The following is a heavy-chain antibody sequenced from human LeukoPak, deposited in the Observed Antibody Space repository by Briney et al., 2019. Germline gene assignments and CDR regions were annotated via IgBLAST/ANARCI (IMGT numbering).Heavy chain of an antibody. J-gene: IGHJ4*02. CDR2: IYHTGTT. D-gene: IGHD1-26*01. CDR1: GGLISRIEYY. V-gene: IGHV4-30-4*01. CDR3: ASVSVWELATHPGGSFDY. Sequence: SETLSLTCTVSGGLISRIEYYWSWIRQSPVKGREWLGHIYHTGTTLYSPHLNNRLTVSVDSSRNQFSLTLNSVTAADTAVYYCASVSVWELATHPGGSFDYWGRGILVTVSS.